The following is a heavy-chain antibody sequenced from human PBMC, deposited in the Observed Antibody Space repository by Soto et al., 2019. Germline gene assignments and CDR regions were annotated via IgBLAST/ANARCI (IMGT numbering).Heavy chain of an antibody. V-gene: IGHV1-18*01. CDR3: ARSRMIGNWFDP. J-gene: IGHJ5*02. CDR1: GYTFTSYG. D-gene: IGHD2-21*01. Sequence: ASVKVSFKASGYTFTSYGISWLRQAPGQGLEWMGWISAYNGNTNYAQKLQGRVTMTTDTSTSTAYMELRSLRSDDTAVYYCARSRMIGNWFDPWGQGTLVTVSS. CDR2: ISAYNGNT.